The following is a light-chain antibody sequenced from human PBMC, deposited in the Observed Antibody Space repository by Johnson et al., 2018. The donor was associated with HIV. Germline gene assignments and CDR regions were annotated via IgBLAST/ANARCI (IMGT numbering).Light chain of an antibody. CDR3: GTWDSSLSAHV. J-gene: IGLJ1*01. V-gene: IGLV1-51*01. CDR1: SSNIGNNY. CDR2: DNN. Sequence: QSVLTLPPSVSAAPGQKVTISCSGSSSNIGNNYVSWYQQLPGTAPKLLIYDNNKRPSGIPDRFSGSKSGTSATLGITGLQTGDEADYYCGTWDSSLSAHVFGTVTKVTVL.